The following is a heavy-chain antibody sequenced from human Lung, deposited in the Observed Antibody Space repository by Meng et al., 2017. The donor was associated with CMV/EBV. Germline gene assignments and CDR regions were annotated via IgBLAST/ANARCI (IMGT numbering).Heavy chain of an antibody. Sequence: SCAVYGGSFSGYYWSWIRQPPGKGLEWIGEINHSGSTNYNPSLKSRVTISVDTSKNQFSLKLSSVTAADTAVYYCARRRTIFGVVIDYGMDVWGQGTTVTVSS. D-gene: IGHD3-3*01. J-gene: IGHJ6*02. CDR3: ARRRTIFGVVIDYGMDV. V-gene: IGHV4-34*01. CDR1: GGSFSGYY. CDR2: INHSGST.